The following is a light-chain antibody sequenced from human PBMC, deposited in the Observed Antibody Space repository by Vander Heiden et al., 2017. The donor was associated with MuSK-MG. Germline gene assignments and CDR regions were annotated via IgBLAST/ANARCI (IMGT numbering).Light chain of an antibody. CDR1: QGISSA. CDR2: DAS. CDR3: HQVNSYPRT. Sequence: AIQLTQSPSSLSASVGDRVTITCRASQGISSALAWYQQKPGKAPKLLIYDASTLESGVPSRFSGTGSGTDFTLTIRILQPEDFATYYCHQVNSYPRTFGQGTRLEI. V-gene: IGKV1-13*02. J-gene: IGKJ5*01.